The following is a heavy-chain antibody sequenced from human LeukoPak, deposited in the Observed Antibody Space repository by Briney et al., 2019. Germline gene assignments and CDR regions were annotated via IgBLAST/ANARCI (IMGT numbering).Heavy chain of an antibody. J-gene: IGHJ6*03. Sequence: SQTLSLTCTVSGGSISSGSYYWSWIRQPAGKGLEWIGRIYTSGSTNYNPSLKSRVTISVDTSKNQFSLKLSSVTAADTAVYYCARARYSSSWGYYYYYMDVWGKGTTVTVSS. CDR2: IYTSGST. CDR3: ARARYSSSWGYYYYYMDV. D-gene: IGHD6-13*01. CDR1: GGSISSGSYY. V-gene: IGHV4-61*02.